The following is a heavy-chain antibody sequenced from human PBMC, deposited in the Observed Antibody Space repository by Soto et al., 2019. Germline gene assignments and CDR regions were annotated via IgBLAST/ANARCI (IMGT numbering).Heavy chain of an antibody. V-gene: IGHV3-23*01. CDR2: ISGGGDTT. CDR3: AKGRGGSGSLTPRVDF. D-gene: IGHD3-10*01. J-gene: IGHJ4*02. Sequence: EVQLLESGGGLVQPGGSLRLSCAASGFTFNNYAMTWVRQAPGKGLEWVSAISGGGDTTSYADSVKGRFTVSRDGSKNTLCLQMSSLRAEDTALYYCAKGRGGSGSLTPRVDFWGQGTQVTVSS. CDR1: GFTFNNYA.